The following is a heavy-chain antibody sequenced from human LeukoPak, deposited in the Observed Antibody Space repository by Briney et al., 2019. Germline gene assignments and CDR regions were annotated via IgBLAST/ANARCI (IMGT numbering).Heavy chain of an antibody. Sequence: SETLPLTCIVSGGTISNYYWTWIRQPPGKGLEWIGYIYYSGSTNYNPSLKSRVTISVDTSKNQFSLKLTSLTAADTAVYYCAKGGKGFPLGLRLDSWGQGTLVSVSS. V-gene: IGHV4-59*01. D-gene: IGHD2-21*01. J-gene: IGHJ5*01. CDR1: GGTISNYY. CDR3: AKGGKGFPLGLRLDS. CDR2: IYYSGST.